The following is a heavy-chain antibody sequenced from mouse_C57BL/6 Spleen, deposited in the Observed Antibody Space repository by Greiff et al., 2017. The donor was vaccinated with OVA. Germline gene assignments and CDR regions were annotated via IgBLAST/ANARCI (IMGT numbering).Heavy chain of an antibody. J-gene: IGHJ2*01. Sequence: VKLMESDAELVKPGASVKISCKASGYTFTDPTIHWMKQRPEKGLEWIGYIYPRDGSTKYNEKFKGKATLTADKSSSTAYMQLNSLTSEDSAVDFCAREATERAFDYWGQGTTLTVSS. CDR2: IYPRDGST. CDR1: GYTFTDPT. V-gene: IGHV1-78*01. CDR3: AREATERAFDY. D-gene: IGHD3-2*02.